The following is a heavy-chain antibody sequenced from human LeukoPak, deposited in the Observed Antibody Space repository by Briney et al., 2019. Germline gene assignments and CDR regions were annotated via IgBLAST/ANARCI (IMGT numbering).Heavy chain of an antibody. V-gene: IGHV1-3*01. Sequence: GASVKVSCKASGYTFTSYAMHWVRQAPGQRLEWMGWINAGNGNTKYSQKFQGRVTITRDTSASTAYMELSSLRSEDTAVYYCAREAQWLVYFDYWGQGTLVTVSS. D-gene: IGHD6-19*01. CDR2: INAGNGNT. CDR3: AREAQWLVYFDY. J-gene: IGHJ4*02. CDR1: GYTFTSYA.